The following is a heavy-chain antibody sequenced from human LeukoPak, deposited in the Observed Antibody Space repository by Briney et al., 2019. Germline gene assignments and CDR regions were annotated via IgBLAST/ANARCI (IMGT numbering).Heavy chain of an antibody. CDR2: IIPIFGTA. J-gene: IGHJ4*02. D-gene: IGHD6-13*01. Sequence: SVKVSCKASGGTFSSYAISWVRQAPGQGLEWMGGIIPIFGTANYAQKFQGRVTITADESTSTAYMELSSLRSEDTAVYYCASSSGSWYYFDYWGQGTLVSVSS. CDR3: ASSSGSWYYFDY. V-gene: IGHV1-69*01. CDR1: GGTFSSYA.